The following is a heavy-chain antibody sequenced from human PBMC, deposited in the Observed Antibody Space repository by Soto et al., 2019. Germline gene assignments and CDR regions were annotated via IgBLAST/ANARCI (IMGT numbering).Heavy chain of an antibody. CDR1: GFTFSSYA. D-gene: IGHD3-3*01. J-gene: IGHJ6*02. CDR3: ARDGGAPHHYYGMDV. Sequence: GGSLRLSCAASGFTFSSYAMSWVRQAPGKGLEWVSSISSSGGYIYYADSVKGRFTISRDNAKNSLYLQMNSLRAEDTAVYYCARDGGAPHHYYGMDVWGQGTTVTVSS. CDR2: ISSSGGYI. V-gene: IGHV3-21*01.